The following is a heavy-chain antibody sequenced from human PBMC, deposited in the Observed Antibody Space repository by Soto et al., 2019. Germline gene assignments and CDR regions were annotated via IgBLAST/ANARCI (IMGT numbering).Heavy chain of an antibody. Sequence: SVKVSFQPSGGSFSNFGISWVRQAPGRGLAWMGGIVPVFGRQNYAQRFRGRLTITADESTSTGYMELISLRSDDTAVYYCAREGSGYNFWGQGTQVTVSS. CDR3: AREGSGYNF. V-gene: IGHV1-69*13. D-gene: IGHD5-12*01. J-gene: IGHJ4*02. CDR1: GGSFSNFG. CDR2: IVPVFGRQ.